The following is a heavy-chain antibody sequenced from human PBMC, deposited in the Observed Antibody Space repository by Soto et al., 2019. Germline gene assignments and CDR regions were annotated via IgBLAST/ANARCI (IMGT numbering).Heavy chain of an antibody. J-gene: IGHJ4*02. D-gene: IGHD3-10*01. CDR1: GFTFSSYA. V-gene: IGHV3-23*01. CDR3: AKALWWFGEFPSDY. Sequence: EVQLLESGGGLVQPGGSLRLSCAASGFTFSSYAMSWVRQAPGKGLEWVSAISGSGGSTYYADSVKGRFTISRDNSMNTLYLQMNSLRAEDTAVYYCAKALWWFGEFPSDYWGQGTLVTVSS. CDR2: ISGSGGST.